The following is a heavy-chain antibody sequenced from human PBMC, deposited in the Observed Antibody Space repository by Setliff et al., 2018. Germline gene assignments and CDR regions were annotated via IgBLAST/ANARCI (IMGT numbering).Heavy chain of an antibody. Sequence: GSLRLSCAASGLIFGNYAMNWVRQAPGKGLEWVSGISGSGRNTYYADSVKGRFTISRDNPQNTVFLQVNSLRPEDSAVYYCAKEDYSDSSGYYYETPWFDPWGQGTLVTVSS. CDR1: GLIFGNYA. V-gene: IGHV3-23*01. J-gene: IGHJ5*02. CDR3: AKEDYSDSSGYYYETPWFDP. CDR2: ISGSGRNT. D-gene: IGHD3-22*01.